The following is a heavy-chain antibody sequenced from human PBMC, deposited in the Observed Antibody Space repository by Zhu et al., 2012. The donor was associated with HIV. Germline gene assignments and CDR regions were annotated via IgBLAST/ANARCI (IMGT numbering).Heavy chain of an antibody. CDR1: DESFNGHY. V-gene: IGHV4-34*01. D-gene: IGHD3-9*01. Sequence: QVQLQQWGAGLLKPSETLSLTCAVYDESFNGHYWTWIRQPPGKGLEWIGEINHRETTNYNPSLTSRVTISVDTSKKQFSLKLNSVTAADTAVYYCARGRSPDFSRPSRYFDRVMNQSPPTSRRYGLDVWGQGTTVTVSS. CDR3: ARGRSPDFSRPSRYFDRVMNQSPPTSRRYGLDV. CDR2: INHRETT. J-gene: IGHJ6*02.